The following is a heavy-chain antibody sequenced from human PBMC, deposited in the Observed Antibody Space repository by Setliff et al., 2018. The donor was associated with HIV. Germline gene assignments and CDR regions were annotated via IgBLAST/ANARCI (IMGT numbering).Heavy chain of an antibody. CDR3: ARDQGYSYGSGPFHS. Sequence: SETLSLTCTVSGGSISSGGYYWSWIRQHPGKGLEWIGYIYYSETTYYNPSLKSRVTISVDKSKNHFSLKLTSGTAADTAVYYCARDQGYSYGSGPFHSWGQGTMVTVSS. CDR2: IYYSETT. D-gene: IGHD5-18*01. CDR1: GGSISSGGYY. V-gene: IGHV4-31*03. J-gene: IGHJ3*02.